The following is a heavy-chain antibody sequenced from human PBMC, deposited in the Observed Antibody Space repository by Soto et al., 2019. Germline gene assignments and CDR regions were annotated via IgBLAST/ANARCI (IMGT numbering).Heavy chain of an antibody. D-gene: IGHD3-22*01. V-gene: IGHV1-69*13. CDR2: IIPIFGTA. J-gene: IGHJ6*02. Sequence: SVKVSCKASGGTFSSYAISWVRQAPGQGLEWMGGIIPIFGTANYAQKFQGRVTITADESTSTAYMELSSLRSEDTAVYYCASTSVVVITYYYYGMDVWGPGTTVTVSS. CDR3: ASTSVVVITYYYYGMDV. CDR1: GGTFSSYA.